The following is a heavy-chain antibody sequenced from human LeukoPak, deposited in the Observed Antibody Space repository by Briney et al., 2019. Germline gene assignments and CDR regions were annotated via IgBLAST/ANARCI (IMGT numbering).Heavy chain of an antibody. CDR1: GGSTSSSNW. CDR2: IYHSGST. CDR3: ARDYGAVGLFDY. J-gene: IGHJ4*02. D-gene: IGHD4-17*01. V-gene: IGHV4-4*02. Sequence: PSETLSLTCAVSGGSTSSSNWWSWVRQPPGKGLEWIGEIYHSGSTNYNPSLKSRVTISVDKSKNQFSLKLSSVTAADTAVYYCARDYGAVGLFDYWGQGTLVTVSS.